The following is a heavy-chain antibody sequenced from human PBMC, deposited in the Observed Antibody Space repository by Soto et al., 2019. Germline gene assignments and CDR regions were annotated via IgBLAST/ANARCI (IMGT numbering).Heavy chain of an antibody. J-gene: IGHJ4*02. CDR3: AKCYGTGEVIDS. Sequence: QVQLLESGGGVVPPGKSLTLSCAASGFTFSLYGMHWVRQVPGKGLEWMSYISHDGTNTYYGDSLKGRFTISRDNSKNTVSLHMNTLKSEDTAVYFCAKCYGTGEVIDSWGQGTLVTVSS. CDR2: ISHDGTNT. D-gene: IGHD3-16*01. CDR1: GFTFSLYG. V-gene: IGHV3-30*18.